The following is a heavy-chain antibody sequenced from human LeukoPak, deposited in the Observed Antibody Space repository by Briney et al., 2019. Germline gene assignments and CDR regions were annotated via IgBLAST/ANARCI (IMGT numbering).Heavy chain of an antibody. Sequence: GGSLRLSCAVSGFTLSSYWMSWVRQSPEKGLDWVANIKEDGSEKYYVDSVKGRFTISRDNAKNSLYLQMNSLRAEDTAVYFCARARATGEFDCWGQGTLVTVSS. CDR2: IKEDGSEK. CDR3: ARARATGEFDC. CDR1: GFTLSSYW. D-gene: IGHD1-26*01. V-gene: IGHV3-7*01. J-gene: IGHJ4*02.